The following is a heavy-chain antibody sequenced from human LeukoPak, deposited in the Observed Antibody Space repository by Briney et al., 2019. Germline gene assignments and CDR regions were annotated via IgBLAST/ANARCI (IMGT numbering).Heavy chain of an antibody. CDR2: IYHSGST. J-gene: IGHJ3*02. CDR3: AREDYDSNKAPAFDI. Sequence: PSETLSLTCAVSGGSISSSNWWSWVRQPPGKGLEWIGEIYHSGSTNYNPSLKSRVTISVDKSKNQYSLKLSSVTAADTAVYYCAREDYDSNKAPAFDIWGQGTMVTVSS. CDR1: GGSISSSNW. D-gene: IGHD3-22*01. V-gene: IGHV4-4*02.